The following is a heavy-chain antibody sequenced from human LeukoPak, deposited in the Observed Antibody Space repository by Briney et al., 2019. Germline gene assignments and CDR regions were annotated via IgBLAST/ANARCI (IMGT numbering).Heavy chain of an antibody. CDR1: GGSISSGSYY. V-gene: IGHV4-61*02. CDR3: ARSDLYYDILTGYYSAFDI. CDR2: IYTSVST. J-gene: IGHJ3*02. D-gene: IGHD3-9*01. Sequence: SQTLSLTCTVSGGSISSGSYYWSWIRQPAGKGLEWIGRIYTSVSTNSNPSLKSRVTISVDTSKNQFSLKLSSVTAADTAVYYCARSDLYYDILTGYYSAFDIWGQGTMVTVSS.